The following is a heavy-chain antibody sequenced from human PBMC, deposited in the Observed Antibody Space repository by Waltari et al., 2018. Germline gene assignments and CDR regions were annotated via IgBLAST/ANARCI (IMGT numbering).Heavy chain of an antibody. J-gene: IGHJ4*02. CDR1: GFTFSSYG. CDR2: IWYDGSNK. D-gene: IGHD3-22*01. V-gene: IGHV3-33*01. CDR3: ARWDYDSSGYSYYFDY. Sequence: QVQLVESGGGVVQPGRSLRLSCAASGFTFSSYGMHWVRQAPGKGLEWVAVIWYDGSNKYYADSVKDRFTISRDKSKNTLYLQMNSLRAEDTAVYYCARWDYDSSGYSYYFDYWGQGTLVTVSS.